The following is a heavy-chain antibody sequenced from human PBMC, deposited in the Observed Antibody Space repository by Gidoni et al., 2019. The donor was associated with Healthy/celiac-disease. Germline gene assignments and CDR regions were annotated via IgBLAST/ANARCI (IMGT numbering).Heavy chain of an antibody. Sequence: QVQLVQSGAEVKKPGASVTVSCKASGYTCTSDGISWVRQAPGQGLEWMGWISAYNGNTNYAQTLQGRVTMTPDTSTTTAYMELRSLSSADTAVYYCARDHPRGLAAARFPGYWCQGTLVTVSS. V-gene: IGHV1-18*01. D-gene: IGHD6-13*01. CDR3: ARDHPRGLAAARFPGY. CDR1: GYTCTSDG. CDR2: ISAYNGNT. J-gene: IGHJ4*02.